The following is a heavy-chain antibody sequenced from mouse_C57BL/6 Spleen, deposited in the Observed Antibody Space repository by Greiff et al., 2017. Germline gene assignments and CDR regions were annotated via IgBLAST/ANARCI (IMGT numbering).Heavy chain of an antibody. CDR2: IYPGSGNT. J-gene: IGHJ4*01. CDR3: ARSECNYGYAMDY. V-gene: IGHV1-66*01. Sequence: VQLQQSGPELVKPGASVKISCKASGYSFTSYYIHWVKQRPGQGLEWIGWIYPGSGNTKYNEKFKGKATLTADTSSSTAYMQLSSLTSEDSAVYYCARSECNYGYAMDYWGQGTSVTVSS. CDR1: GYSFTSYY. D-gene: IGHD2-1*01.